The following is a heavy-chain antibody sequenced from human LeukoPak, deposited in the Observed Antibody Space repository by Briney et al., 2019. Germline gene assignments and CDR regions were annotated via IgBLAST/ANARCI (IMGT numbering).Heavy chain of an antibody. CDR3: ARVGITMVRGVIPHPARFDP. CDR2: IYYSGST. V-gene: IGHV4-59*01. Sequence: SETLSLTCTVSGGSISSYYWSWIRQPPGKGLEWIGYIYYSGSTNYNPSLKSRVTISVDTSKNRFSLKLSSVTAADTAVYYCARVGITMVRGVIPHPARFDPWGQGTLVTVSS. J-gene: IGHJ5*02. CDR1: GGSISSYY. D-gene: IGHD3-10*01.